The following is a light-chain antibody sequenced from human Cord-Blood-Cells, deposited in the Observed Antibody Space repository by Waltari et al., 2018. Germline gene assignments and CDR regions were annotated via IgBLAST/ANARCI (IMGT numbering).Light chain of an antibody. CDR3: SSYTSSSTLV. CDR1: SRDVGGYNY. CDR2: DVS. V-gene: IGLV2-14*03. Sequence: QSALTQPASVSGSPGQSITISCTGTSRDVGGYNYVSWYQQHPGNAPKLMIYDVSNRPSGVSNRFSGSKSGNTVSLTISGLQAEDEADYYCSSYTSSSTLVFGGGTKLTVL. J-gene: IGLJ3*02.